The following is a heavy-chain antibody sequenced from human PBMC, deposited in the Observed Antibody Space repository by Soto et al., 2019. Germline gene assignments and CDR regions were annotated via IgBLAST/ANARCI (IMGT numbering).Heavy chain of an antibody. CDR2: ISAYNGNT. J-gene: IGHJ4*02. V-gene: IGHV1-18*01. CDR1: XXXXTSYG. CDR3: AREGHDYGDYGFFDY. D-gene: IGHD4-17*01. Sequence: QVQLVQSGAXVKKPGASVKVSCKASXXXXTSYGISWVRQAPGQGLEWMGWISAYNGNTNYAQKLQGRVTMTTDTSTSTAYMELRSLRSDDTAVYYCAREGHDYGDYGFFDYWGQGTLVTVSS.